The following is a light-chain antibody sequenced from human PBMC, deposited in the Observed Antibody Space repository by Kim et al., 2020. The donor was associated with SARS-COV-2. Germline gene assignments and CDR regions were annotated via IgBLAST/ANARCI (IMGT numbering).Light chain of an antibody. V-gene: IGKV3-20*01. Sequence: SAGERASLSWRASQSVSNNYLAWYQQKPGQAPRILIYGASSRATGIGDRFSGSGSGTDFTLTISRLEPDDFAVYYCQQYGRSPPFTFGQGTKLEI. CDR2: GAS. CDR3: QQYGRSPPFT. CDR1: QSVSNNY. J-gene: IGKJ2*01.